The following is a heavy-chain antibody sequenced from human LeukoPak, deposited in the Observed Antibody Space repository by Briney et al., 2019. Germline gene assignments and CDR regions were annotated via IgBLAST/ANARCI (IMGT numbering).Heavy chain of an antibody. J-gene: IGHJ4*02. CDR3: ARAVGYYGSGSYYV. CDR2: INPNSGGT. CDR1: GYTFTGYY. D-gene: IGHD3-10*01. Sequence: ASVKVSCKASGYTFTGYYMHWVRQAPGQGLEWMGWINPNSGGTNYAQKFQGRVTMTRDTSISTAYMELSRLRSDDTAVYYCARAVGYYGSGSYYVWGQGTLVTVSS. V-gene: IGHV1-2*02.